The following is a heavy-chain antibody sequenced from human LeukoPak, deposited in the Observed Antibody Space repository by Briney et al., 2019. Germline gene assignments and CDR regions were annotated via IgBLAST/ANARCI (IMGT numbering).Heavy chain of an antibody. CDR2: IIPIFGTA. CDR1: GGTFSSYA. Sequence: ASVKVSCKASGGTFSSYAISWVRQAPGQGLEWMGGIIPIFGTANYAQKFQGRVTITADESTSTACMELSSLRSEDTAVYYCARAKGSSSGGNFDYWGQGTLVTVSS. D-gene: IGHD6-6*01. CDR3: ARAKGSSSGGNFDY. J-gene: IGHJ4*02. V-gene: IGHV1-69*13.